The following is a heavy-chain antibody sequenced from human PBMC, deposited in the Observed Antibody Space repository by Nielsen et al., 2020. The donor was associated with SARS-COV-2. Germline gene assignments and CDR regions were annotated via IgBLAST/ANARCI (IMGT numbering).Heavy chain of an antibody. V-gene: IGHV3-30*18. Sequence: GGSLRLSCAASGFTFSSYGMHWVRQAPGKGLEWVAVISYDGSNKYYADSVKGRFTISRDNSKNTLYLQMNSLRAEDTAVYYCAKVVGATFSPGAFDIWGQGTMVTVSS. CDR2: ISYDGSNK. J-gene: IGHJ3*02. D-gene: IGHD1-26*01. CDR1: GFTFSSYG. CDR3: AKVVGATFSPGAFDI.